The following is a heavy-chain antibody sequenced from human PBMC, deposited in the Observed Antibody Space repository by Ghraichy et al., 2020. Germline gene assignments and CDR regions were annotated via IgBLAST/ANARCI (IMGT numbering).Heavy chain of an antibody. V-gene: IGHV3-30*02. CDR1: GFTFSSYG. D-gene: IGHD3-22*01. Sequence: GGSLRLSCAASGFTFSSYGMHWVRQAPGKGLEWVAFIRYDGSNKYYADSVKGRFTISRDNSKNTLYLQMNSLRAEDTAVYYCAKEKDSSGYYYVSWYFDLWGRGTLVTVSS. CDR2: IRYDGSNK. J-gene: IGHJ2*01. CDR3: AKEKDSSGYYYVSWYFDL.